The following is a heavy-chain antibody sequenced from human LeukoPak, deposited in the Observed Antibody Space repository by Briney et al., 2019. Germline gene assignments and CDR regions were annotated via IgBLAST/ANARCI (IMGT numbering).Heavy chain of an antibody. CDR2: INPNSGGT. V-gene: IGHV1-2*02. CDR1: GYTFTSYS. Sequence: GASVKVSCKASGYTFTSYSISWVRQAPGQGLEWMGWINPNSGGTNYAQKFQGRVTMTRDTSISTAYMELSRLRSDDTAVYYCARSSKPDYWGQGTLVTVSS. D-gene: IGHD2-2*01. CDR3: ARSSKPDY. J-gene: IGHJ4*02.